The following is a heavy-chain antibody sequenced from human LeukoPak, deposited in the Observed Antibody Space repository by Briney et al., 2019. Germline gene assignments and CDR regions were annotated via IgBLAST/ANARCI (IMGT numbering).Heavy chain of an antibody. Sequence: GGSLRLSCAASGFTFSSYWMNWARQAPGKGLEWVASINHNGNVNYYVDSVKGRFTISRDNSKNTLYLQMSSLRAEDTAVYYCAKEFNRGLPDYWGQGILVTVPS. CDR3: AKEFNRGLPDY. CDR2: INHNGNVN. CDR1: GFTFSSYW. V-gene: IGHV3-7*01. J-gene: IGHJ4*02. D-gene: IGHD2-21*01.